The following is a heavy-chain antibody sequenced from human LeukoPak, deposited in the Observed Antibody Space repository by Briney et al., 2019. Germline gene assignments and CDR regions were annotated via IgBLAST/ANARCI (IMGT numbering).Heavy chain of an antibody. CDR1: GYTFTSHY. J-gene: IGHJ4*02. Sequence: ASVKVSCRASGYTFTSHYMHWVRQAPGQGLEWMGIINPSAGSTIYPQKFQGRVTMTRDTSTSTVYMELSSLRSEDTAVYYCAAPGASGFVGNFWSGPLDFWGQGTLVTVSS. D-gene: IGHD3-3*01. CDR2: INPSAGST. V-gene: IGHV1-46*01. CDR3: AAPGASGFVGNFWSGPLDF.